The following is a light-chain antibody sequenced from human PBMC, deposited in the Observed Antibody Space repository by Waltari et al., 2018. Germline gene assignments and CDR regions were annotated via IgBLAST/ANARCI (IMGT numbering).Light chain of an antibody. Sequence: EIVMTQSPATLSVSPGERATLSCRASQNVTTYLAWYQQKPGQAPRLLIHRASIMATDSPGRFSGSGSGTEFTLTISGLQSEDFAVYFCQHYNNWPLTFGGGTKVEIK. CDR2: RAS. V-gene: IGKV3-15*01. J-gene: IGKJ4*01. CDR1: QNVTTY. CDR3: QHYNNWPLT.